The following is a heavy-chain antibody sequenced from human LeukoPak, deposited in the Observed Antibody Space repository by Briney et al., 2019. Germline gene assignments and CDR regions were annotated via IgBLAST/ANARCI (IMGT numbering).Heavy chain of an antibody. D-gene: IGHD5-18*01. CDR1: GGSISSYY. Sequence: SETLSLTCTVSGGSISSYYWSWIRQPPGKGLEWIGYIYYSGSTNYNPSLKSRVTISVDTSKNQFSLKLSSVTAADTAVYYCARDRGYSYGEYFQHWGQGTLVTVSS. CDR3: ARDRGYSYGEYFQH. J-gene: IGHJ1*01. CDR2: IYYSGST. V-gene: IGHV4-59*01.